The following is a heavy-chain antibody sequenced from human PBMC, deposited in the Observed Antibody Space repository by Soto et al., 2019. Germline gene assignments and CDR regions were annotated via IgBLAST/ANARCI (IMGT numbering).Heavy chain of an antibody. CDR2: ISGYNGNT. J-gene: IGHJ4*02. D-gene: IGHD4-17*01. V-gene: IGHV1-18*04. Sequence: QVQLVQSGAEVKKPGASVKVSCKASGYTFTSHGISGVRQAPGQGPEGMGWISGYNGNTTDAQKVHGGVTMTTDTSTSTAYMELRSLTSDDTAVYYCTRWAGQSRHYGGPFDNWGQGTLVTVSS. CDR1: GYTFTSHG. CDR3: TRWAGQSRHYGGPFDN.